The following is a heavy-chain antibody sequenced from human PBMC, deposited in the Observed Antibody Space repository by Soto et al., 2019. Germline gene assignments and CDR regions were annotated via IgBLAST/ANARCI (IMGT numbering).Heavy chain of an antibody. D-gene: IGHD3-3*01. Sequence: GVSLRLSCAASGFTFSSYWMHWVRQAPGKGLVWVSRINSDGSSTSYADSVKGRFTISRDNAKNTLYLQMNSLRAEDTAVYYCERSSPVFWSGYYPQQIDYGGQGALVTVSP. V-gene: IGHV3-74*01. CDR1: GFTFSSYW. J-gene: IGHJ4*02. CDR2: INSDGSST. CDR3: ERSSPVFWSGYYPQQIDY.